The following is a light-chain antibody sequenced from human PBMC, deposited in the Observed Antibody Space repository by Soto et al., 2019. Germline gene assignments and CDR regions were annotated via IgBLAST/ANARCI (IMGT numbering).Light chain of an antibody. V-gene: IGLV1-40*01. J-gene: IGLJ2*01. CDR2: GNT. Sequence: QSVLTQPPSVSGARGQRVTISCSGSSSNLGAGYDVSWYQQLPGTAPKLLIYGNTNRPSGVPDRFSASKSGTSASLAITGLQAEDEADYYCQSYDSSLRGVFGGGTKLTVL. CDR1: SSNLGAGYD. CDR3: QSYDSSLRGV.